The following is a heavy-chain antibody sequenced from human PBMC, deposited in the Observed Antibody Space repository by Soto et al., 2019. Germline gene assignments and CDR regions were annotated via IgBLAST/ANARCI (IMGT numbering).Heavy chain of an antibody. D-gene: IGHD3-16*01. Sequence: GGSMRVSCAASGVTFSNYAMSWVSQAPGKGLEWVSLVSATAGTTYYTDSVKGRFTISRDNSRNTVYLQMNGLRADDTAVYYCAKDRLAGGFDYWGPGTLVTSPQ. CDR1: GVTFSNYA. V-gene: IGHV3-23*01. CDR2: VSATAGTT. J-gene: IGHJ4*02. CDR3: AKDRLAGGFDY.